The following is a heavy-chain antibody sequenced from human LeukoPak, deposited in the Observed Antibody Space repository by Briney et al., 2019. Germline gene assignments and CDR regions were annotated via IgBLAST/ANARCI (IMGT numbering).Heavy chain of an antibody. V-gene: IGHV4-39*07. D-gene: IGHD1-26*01. CDR3: ARPLNSGSYYPFEF. Sequence: PSETLSLTCTVSGGSISSNNYYWAWIRQPPGKGLEWIGSIYYSGSTYYNPSLKSRVTISGDTSKNQFSLKLSSVTAADTAWYYCARPLNSGSYYPFEFWGQGTLVTVSS. CDR2: IYYSGST. CDR1: GGSISSNNYY. J-gene: IGHJ4*02.